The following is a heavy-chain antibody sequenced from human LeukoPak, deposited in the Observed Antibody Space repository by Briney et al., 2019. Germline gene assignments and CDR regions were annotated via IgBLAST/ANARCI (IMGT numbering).Heavy chain of an antibody. CDR1: GFTFSSYA. Sequence: QAGGSLRLSCAASGFTFSSYAMSWVRQAPGKGLEWVSGISGSDGSTNYADSVKGRFTISRDNSKNTLYLQMTSLRAEDTAVYFCAKVHTSSWSHWGQGTLVTVSS. J-gene: IGHJ4*02. CDR3: AKVHTSSWSH. CDR2: ISGSDGST. D-gene: IGHD2-2*01. V-gene: IGHV3-23*01.